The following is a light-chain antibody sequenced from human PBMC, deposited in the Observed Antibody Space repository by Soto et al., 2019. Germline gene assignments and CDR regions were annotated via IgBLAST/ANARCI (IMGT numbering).Light chain of an antibody. CDR1: SSNIGNNY. V-gene: IGLV1-51*01. CDR2: YNN. Sequence: QSVLMQPPSVSAAPGQKVTISCSGSSSNIGNNYVSWYQQLPGTAPKLLIYYNNQRPSGIPDRFSGSKSGTSATLDITGLQTGDEADYYCGTWDNSLIRELFGGRTKLTVL. J-gene: IGLJ2*01. CDR3: GTWDNSLIREL.